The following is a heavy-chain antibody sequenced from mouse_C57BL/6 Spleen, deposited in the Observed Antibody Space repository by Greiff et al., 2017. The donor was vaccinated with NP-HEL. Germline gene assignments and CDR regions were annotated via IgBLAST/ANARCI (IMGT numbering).Heavy chain of an antibody. D-gene: IGHD3-2*02. CDR3: ARNRGAQSFDY. Sequence: QVQLQQSGAELAKPGASVTLSCKASGYTFTSHWMHRVKQRPGQGLEWIGYINPSSGYTKYNQKFKDKATLTADKSSSTAYMQLSSLTYEDAAVYYCARNRGAQSFDYWGQGTTLTVSS. CDR2: INPSSGYT. V-gene: IGHV1-7*01. J-gene: IGHJ2*01. CDR1: GYTFTSHW.